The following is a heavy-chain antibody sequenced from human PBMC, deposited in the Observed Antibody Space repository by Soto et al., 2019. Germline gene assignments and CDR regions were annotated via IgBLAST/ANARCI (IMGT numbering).Heavy chain of an antibody. Sequence: EVQLVESGGGLVQPGRSLRLSCAASGFTFDDYAMHWVRQAPGKGLEWVSGIIWNSGSIGYADSVKGRFTISRDNAKNSLYLQMNSLRAEDTALYYCAQEGIMVRGEDAFDIWGQGTMVTVSS. CDR3: AQEGIMVRGEDAFDI. J-gene: IGHJ3*02. V-gene: IGHV3-9*01. D-gene: IGHD3-10*01. CDR2: IIWNSGSI. CDR1: GFTFDDYA.